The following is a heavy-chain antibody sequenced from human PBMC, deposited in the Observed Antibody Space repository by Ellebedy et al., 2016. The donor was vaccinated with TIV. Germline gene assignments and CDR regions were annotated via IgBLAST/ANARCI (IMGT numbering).Heavy chain of an antibody. Sequence: SQTLSLTXXISGDSVSSNSASWSWIRQSPSRGLEWLGRTYYRSKWFNDYAVSVKSRISINPDTSKNQFSLQLNSVTPEDTAVYYCARGDYLGISTGYAFAIWGQGTMVTVSS. J-gene: IGHJ3*02. CDR1: GDSVSSNSAS. CDR3: ARGDYLGISTGYAFAI. CDR2: TYYRSKWFN. V-gene: IGHV6-1*01. D-gene: IGHD3-9*01.